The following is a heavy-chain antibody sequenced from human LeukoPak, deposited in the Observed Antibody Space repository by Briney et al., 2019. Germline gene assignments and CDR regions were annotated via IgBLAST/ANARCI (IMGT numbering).Heavy chain of an antibody. CDR2: INHSGST. J-gene: IGHJ6*02. CDR1: GGSFSGYY. CDR3: AREYTVVTPEGDYYYYGMDV. V-gene: IGHV4-34*01. D-gene: IGHD4-23*01. Sequence: SETLSLTCAVYGGSFSGYYWSWIRQPPGKGLEWIGEINHSGSTNYNPSLKSRVTISVDTSKNQFSLKLSSVTAADTAVYYCAREYTVVTPEGDYYYYGMDVWGQGTTVTVSS.